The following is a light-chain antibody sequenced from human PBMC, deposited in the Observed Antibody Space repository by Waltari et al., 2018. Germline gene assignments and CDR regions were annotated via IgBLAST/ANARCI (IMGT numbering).Light chain of an antibody. CDR2: NDR. V-gene: IGLV3-21*02. Sequence: YVLTQPPSVSVAPGETARISCGGNNIGSKNVYWYQQKAGQAPVLVAYNDRDRPSGIPERFSGSNSGNTATLTISRVEAGDEADYYCQVWDTNSGEVFGGGTKVTVL. J-gene: IGLJ2*01. CDR3: QVWDTNSGEV. CDR1: NIGSKN.